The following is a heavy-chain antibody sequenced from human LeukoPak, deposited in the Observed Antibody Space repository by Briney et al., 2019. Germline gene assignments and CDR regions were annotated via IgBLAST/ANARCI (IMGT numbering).Heavy chain of an antibody. J-gene: IGHJ4*02. CDR3: ARGFMSYLDF. Sequence: SQTLTLTCAISGDSVSGNSVAWNWIRQSPSRGLEWLARTYYRSKWYSDYAVSVKSRITINPDTSKNQFSLQLNSATPEDTAIYFCARGFMSYLDFWGQGTLVTVSS. CDR1: GDSVSGNSVA. V-gene: IGHV6-1*01. D-gene: IGHD3-10*01. CDR2: TYYRSKWYS.